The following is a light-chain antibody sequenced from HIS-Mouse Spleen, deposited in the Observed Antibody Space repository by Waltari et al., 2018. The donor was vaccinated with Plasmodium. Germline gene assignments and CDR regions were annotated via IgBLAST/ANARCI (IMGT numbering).Light chain of an antibody. CDR3: QQSYSTWT. J-gene: IGKJ1*01. V-gene: IGKV1-39*01. CDR2: AAS. CDR1: QSIRTY. Sequence: DIQMTQSPSSLSASVGDRVTITCRESQSIRTYLNWYQQKPGKAPKLLIYAASSLQSGVPSRFSGSGSGTDFTLTISSLQPEYFATYYCQQSYSTWTFGQGTKVEIK.